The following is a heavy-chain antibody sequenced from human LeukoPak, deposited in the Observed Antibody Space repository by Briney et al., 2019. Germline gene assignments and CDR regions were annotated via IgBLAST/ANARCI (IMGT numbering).Heavy chain of an antibody. V-gene: IGHV3-53*01. CDR1: GITVSSNY. D-gene: IGHD6-13*01. CDR3: ARGEAQQQLAFDY. CDR2: IYSGGST. Sequence: PGGSLRLSCAASGITVSSNYMTWVRQAPGKGLEWVSVIYSGGSTYYADPVKGRFTISRDNSKNTLYLQMNSLRAEDTAVYYCARGEAQQQLAFDYWGQGTLGTVSS. J-gene: IGHJ4*02.